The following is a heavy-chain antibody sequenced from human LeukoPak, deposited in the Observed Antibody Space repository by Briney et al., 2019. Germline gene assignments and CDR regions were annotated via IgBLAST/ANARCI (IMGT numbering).Heavy chain of an antibody. J-gene: IGHJ4*02. V-gene: IGHV3-15*01. CDR1: GFTFSDAW. D-gene: IGHD2-15*01. Sequence: PGGSLRLSCAASGFTFSDAWMSWVRQAPGKGLEWVGRIKSKTDGGTTDYAAPVKGRFTISRDDSKNTLYLQMNSLKTEDTAVYYCAKDTGYCSGGSCYYFDYWGQGTLVTVSS. CDR2: IKSKTDGGTT. CDR3: AKDTGYCSGGSCYYFDY.